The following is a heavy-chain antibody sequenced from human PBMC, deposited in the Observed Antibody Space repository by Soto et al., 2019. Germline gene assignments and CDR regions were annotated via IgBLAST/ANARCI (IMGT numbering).Heavy chain of an antibody. Sequence: SETLSLTCTVSGGSISSGDYYWSWIRQPPGKGLEWIGEINHSGSTNYNPSLKSRVTISVDTSKNQFSLKLSSVTAADTAVYYCACYPILYRSSWAGNNWFDPWGQGTLVTVSS. CDR1: GGSISSGDYY. CDR3: ACYPILYRSSWAGNNWFDP. CDR2: INHSGST. J-gene: IGHJ5*02. D-gene: IGHD6-13*01. V-gene: IGHV4-39*07.